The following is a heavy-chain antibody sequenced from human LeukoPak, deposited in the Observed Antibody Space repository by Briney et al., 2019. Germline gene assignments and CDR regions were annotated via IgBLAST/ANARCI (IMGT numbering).Heavy chain of an antibody. V-gene: IGHV3-21*01. CDR3: ARGRGATYYYDSSGYNNAFDI. D-gene: IGHD3-22*01. CDR1: GFTFSSYS. J-gene: IGHJ3*02. Sequence: GGSLRLSCAASGFTFSSYSMNWVRQAPGKGLEWVSSISSSSSYIYYADSVKGRFTISRDNAKNSLYLQMNSLRAGDTAVYYCARGRGATYYYDSSGYNNAFDIWGQGTMVTVSS. CDR2: ISSSSSYI.